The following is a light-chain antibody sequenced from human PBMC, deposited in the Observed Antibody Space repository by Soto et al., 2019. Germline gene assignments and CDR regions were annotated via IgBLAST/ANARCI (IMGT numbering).Light chain of an antibody. V-gene: IGLV1-47*01. J-gene: IGLJ3*02. CDR3: AAWDDSRRGRV. CDR1: SSNIGSNY. Sequence: QSVLTQPPSASGTPGQRVTISCSGSSSNIGSNYVYWYQQLPGTASKLLIYRNNQRPSGVPDRFSGSKSVTSASLAISGLRSEDEADYYCAAWDDSRRGRVFGGGTKLTVL. CDR2: RNN.